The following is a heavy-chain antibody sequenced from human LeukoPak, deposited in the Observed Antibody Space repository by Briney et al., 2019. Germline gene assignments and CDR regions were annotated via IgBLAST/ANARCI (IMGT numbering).Heavy chain of an antibody. Sequence: GSLRLSCAASGFTFSSYAMSWVRQAPGKGLEWVSAISGSGGSTYYADSVKGRFTISRDNSKNTLYLQMNSLRAEDTAVYYCAKEKKYYSSGWYDGNIDYWGQGTLVTVSS. V-gene: IGHV3-23*01. CDR1: GFTFSSYA. CDR2: ISGSGGST. J-gene: IGHJ4*02. CDR3: AKEKKYYSSGWYDGNIDY. D-gene: IGHD6-19*01.